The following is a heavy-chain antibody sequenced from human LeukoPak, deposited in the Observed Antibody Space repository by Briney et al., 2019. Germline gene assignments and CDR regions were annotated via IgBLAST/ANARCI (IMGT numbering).Heavy chain of an antibody. J-gene: IGHJ4*02. D-gene: IGHD1-1*01. Sequence: GGSPRLSCVASDFNFRSNWMDWVRQAPGKGLEWVANIKGDGSEKNYVDSVKGRFSISRDNAKNSLYLEMNSLRAEDTGVYYCAKEGDWSLDYWGQGALVTVSS. CDR2: IKGDGSEK. CDR1: DFNFRSNW. CDR3: AKEGDWSLDY. V-gene: IGHV3-7*04.